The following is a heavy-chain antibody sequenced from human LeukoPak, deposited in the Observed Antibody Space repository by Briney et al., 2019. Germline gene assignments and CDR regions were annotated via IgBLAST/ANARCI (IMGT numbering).Heavy chain of an antibody. CDR1: GYSISSGYY. J-gene: IGHJ4*02. V-gene: IGHV4-38-2*01. Sequence: SETLSLTCAVSGYSISSGYYWGWIRQPPGKGLEWIGSIYYSGSTYYNPSLKSRVTISVDTSKNQFSLKLSSVTAADTAVYYCARKYYDFWSGHFDYWGQGTLVTVSS. CDR3: ARKYYDFWSGHFDY. D-gene: IGHD3-3*01. CDR2: IYYSGST.